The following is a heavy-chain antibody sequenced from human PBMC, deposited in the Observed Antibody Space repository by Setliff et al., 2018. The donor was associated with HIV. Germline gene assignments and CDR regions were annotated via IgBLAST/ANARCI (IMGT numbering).Heavy chain of an antibody. J-gene: IGHJ4*02. Sequence: ASVKVSCKASGYTFRDYGVGWVRQAPGQGLEWMGWSSAFSGDSNYAQDFQDRVTMTSDTSTETAYMELSSLRSEDTAVYYCARVRQLWAIFDYWGQGTLVTVSS. V-gene: IGHV1-18*01. CDR2: SSAFSGDS. D-gene: IGHD5-18*01. CDR1: GYTFRDYG. CDR3: ARVRQLWAIFDY.